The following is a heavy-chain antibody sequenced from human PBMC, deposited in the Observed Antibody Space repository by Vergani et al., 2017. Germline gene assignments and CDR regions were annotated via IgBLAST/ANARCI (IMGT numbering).Heavy chain of an antibody. CDR2: IYYSGST. D-gene: IGHD3-10*01. CDR3: ARVLWFGELRSGFDP. CDR1: GGSISSGGYY. J-gene: IGHJ5*02. Sequence: QVQLQQWGAGLLKPSQTLSLTCTVSGGSISSGGYYWSWIRQHPGKGLEWIGYIYYSGSTYYNPSLKSRVTISVDTSKNQFSLKLSSVTAADTAVYYCARVLWFGELRSGFDPWGQGTLVTVSS. V-gene: IGHV4-31*03.